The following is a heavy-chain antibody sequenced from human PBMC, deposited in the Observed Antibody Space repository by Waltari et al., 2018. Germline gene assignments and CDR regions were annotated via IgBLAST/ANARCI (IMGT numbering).Heavy chain of an antibody. CDR3: ARDNEGGSSWYFDY. Sequence: QVQLQESGPGLVKPSETLSLTCTVSGGSISSYYWSWIRQPAGKGLEWIGRIYTSGSTSYNPSLKSRVTMSVDTSKNQCSLKLSSVTAADTAVYYCARDNEGGSSWYFDYWGQGTLVTVSS. CDR1: GGSISSYY. D-gene: IGHD6-13*01. CDR2: IYTSGST. V-gene: IGHV4-4*07. J-gene: IGHJ4*02.